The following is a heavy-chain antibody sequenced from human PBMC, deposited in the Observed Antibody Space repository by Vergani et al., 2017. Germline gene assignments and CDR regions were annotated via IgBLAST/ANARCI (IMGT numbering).Heavy chain of an antibody. CDR3: AHRRRGLRAFDI. V-gene: IGHV2-5*02. CDR1: GFSLSTSGVG. J-gene: IGHJ3*02. Sequence: QITLKESGPTLVKPTQTLTLTCTFSGFSLSTSGVGVGWIRQPPGKALEWLALIYWDDDKRYIPSLKSRLTITKDTSKHQVVLTMTNMDPVDTATYYCAHRRRGLRAFDIWGQGTMVTVSS. CDR2: IYWDDDK. D-gene: IGHD4-17*01.